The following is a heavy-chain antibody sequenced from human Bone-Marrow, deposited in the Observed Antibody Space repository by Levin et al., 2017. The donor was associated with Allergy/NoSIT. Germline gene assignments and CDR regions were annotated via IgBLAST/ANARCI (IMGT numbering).Heavy chain of an antibody. D-gene: IGHD1/OR15-1a*01. CDR1: GFAINTYC. CDR3: ARAKSTNNHYYYFGMDV. V-gene: IGHV3-74*01. CDR2: ISVDGSSI. Sequence: GGSLRLSCAASGFAINTYCMHWVRQAPGKGLVWVSRISVDGSSITYAESVRGRFTVSRDNAKNMLFLQMNSPRAEDTAVYYCARAKSTNNHYYYFGMDVWGRGTRVTVSS. J-gene: IGHJ6*02.